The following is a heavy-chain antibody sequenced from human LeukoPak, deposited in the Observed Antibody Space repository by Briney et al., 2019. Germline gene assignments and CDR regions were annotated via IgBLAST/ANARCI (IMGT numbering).Heavy chain of an antibody. J-gene: IGHJ4*02. D-gene: IGHD6-19*01. CDR2: INPNSGGT. Sequence: GASVKVSCKASGYTFTGYYMHWVRQAPGQRLEWMGWINPNSGGTNYAQKFQGRVTMTRDTSISTAYMELSRLRSDDTAVYYCARVPRTVAGNGVFDYWGQGTLVTVSS. CDR1: GYTFTGYY. CDR3: ARVPRTVAGNGVFDY. V-gene: IGHV1-2*02.